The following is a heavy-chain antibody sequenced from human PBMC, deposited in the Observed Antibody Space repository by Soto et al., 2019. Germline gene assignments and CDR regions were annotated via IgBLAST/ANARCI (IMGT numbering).Heavy chain of an antibody. CDR1: GFTFSSYW. D-gene: IGHD3-10*01. J-gene: IGHJ5*02. CDR2: INSDGSST. V-gene: IGHV3-74*01. Sequence: EVQLVESGGGLVQPGGSLRLSCAASGFTFSSYWMHWVRQAPGKGLVWVSRINSDGSSTSYADSVKGRFTISRDNAKNTLYLQMNSLRAEDTAVYYCARAPSYYYGSGSYVGWFDPWGHGTLVTVSS. CDR3: ARAPSYYYGSGSYVGWFDP.